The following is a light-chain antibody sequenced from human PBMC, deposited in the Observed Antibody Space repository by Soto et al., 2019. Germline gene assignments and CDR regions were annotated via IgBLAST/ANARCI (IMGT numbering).Light chain of an antibody. V-gene: IGKV3-11*01. J-gene: IGKJ4*01. CDR3: QQRSNWPPLT. CDR2: DAS. CDR1: QSVSSY. Sequence: EIVLTQSPATLSLSPGERATLSCRASQSVSSYLAWYQQKPGQAPRLLIYDASNRATGIPARFSGSGSGTDLTLTISSLEHEDFAVYYCQQRSNWPPLTFGGVTKVEIK.